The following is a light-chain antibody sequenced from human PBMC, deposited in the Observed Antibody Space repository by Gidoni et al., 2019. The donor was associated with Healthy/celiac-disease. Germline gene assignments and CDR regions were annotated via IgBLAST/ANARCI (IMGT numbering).Light chain of an antibody. Sequence: EIGLTQSPRTLSFAPGERATLSCRASQSVSSSYCAWYKQKPGQAPMLLIYGASRRATGLPDRFSGSGSGTDFTLTISRLEPEDFAVYYWQQYGRSRYTFGQGTKLEIK. V-gene: IGKV3-20*01. CDR2: GAS. J-gene: IGKJ2*01. CDR3: QQYGRSRYT. CDR1: QSVSSSY.